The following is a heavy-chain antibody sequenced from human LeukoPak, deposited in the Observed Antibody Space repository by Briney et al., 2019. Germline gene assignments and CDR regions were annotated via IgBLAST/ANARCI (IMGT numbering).Heavy chain of an antibody. D-gene: IGHD1-26*01. CDR2: LGIAGDT. V-gene: IGHV3-13*01. Sequence: PGGSLRLSCAASGFTFSSYAMHWVRRPIGKGLEWVSALGIAGDTFYPGSVKGRFTISRENARNSLYLQMNSLRAEDTAMYYCARQMQSHGNFDSWGQGTLVTVSS. CDR1: GFTFSSYA. J-gene: IGHJ4*02. CDR3: ARQMQSHGNFDS.